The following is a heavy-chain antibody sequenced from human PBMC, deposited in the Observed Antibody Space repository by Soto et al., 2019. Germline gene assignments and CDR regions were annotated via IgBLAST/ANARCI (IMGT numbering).Heavy chain of an antibody. CDR3: ARDSGIAAAGTNWFDP. J-gene: IGHJ5*02. D-gene: IGHD6-13*01. CDR2: IGTAGDT. V-gene: IGHV3-13*01. Sequence: ESGGGLVPPGGSLRLSCAASGFTFSSYDMHWVRQATGKGLEWVSAIGTAGDTYYPGSVKGRFTISRENAKNSLYLQMNSLRAEDTAVYYCARDSGIAAAGTNWFDPWGQGTLVTVSS. CDR1: GFTFSSYD.